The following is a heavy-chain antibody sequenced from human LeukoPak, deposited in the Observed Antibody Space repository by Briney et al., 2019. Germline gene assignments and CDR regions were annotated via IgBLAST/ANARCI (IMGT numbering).Heavy chain of an antibody. J-gene: IGHJ3*02. Sequence: SVKVSCKASGGTFSSYAISWVRQSPGQGLEWMGGIIPIFGTANYAQKFQGRVTITADESTSTDYMELSSLRSEDTAVYYCARGVWDYTLAAFDIWGQGTMVTVSS. D-gene: IGHD3-16*01. CDR1: GGTFSSYA. CDR3: ARGVWDYTLAAFDI. V-gene: IGHV1-69*01. CDR2: IIPIFGTA.